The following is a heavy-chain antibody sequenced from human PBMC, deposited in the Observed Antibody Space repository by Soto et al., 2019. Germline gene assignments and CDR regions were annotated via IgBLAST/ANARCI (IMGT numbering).Heavy chain of an antibody. CDR2: ISWDGGST. D-gene: IGHD6-19*01. CDR3: AKEGESGWIYDAFDI. J-gene: IGHJ3*02. Sequence: GGSLRLSCAASGFTFDDYTMHWVRQAPGKGLEWVSLISWDGGSTYYADSVKGRFTISRDNSKNSLYLQMNSLRTEDTALYYCAKEGESGWIYDAFDIWGQGTMVTVSS. CDR1: GFTFDDYT. V-gene: IGHV3-43*01.